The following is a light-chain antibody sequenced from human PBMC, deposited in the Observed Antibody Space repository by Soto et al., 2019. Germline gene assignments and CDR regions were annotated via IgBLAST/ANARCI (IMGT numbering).Light chain of an antibody. CDR1: QSISSY. CDR3: QQTYSALRT. Sequence: DIQMTQSPSSLSASVGDRVTITCRASQSISSYLNWYQQKPGKAPKLLMFVASTLQSGVPSRFSGSGSETDFSLTISSLQPEDFATYYCQQTYSALRTFGQGTKVDIK. V-gene: IGKV1-39*01. CDR2: VAS. J-gene: IGKJ1*01.